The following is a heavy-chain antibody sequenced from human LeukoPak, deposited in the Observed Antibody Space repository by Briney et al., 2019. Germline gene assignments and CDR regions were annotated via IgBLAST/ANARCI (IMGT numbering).Heavy chain of an antibody. D-gene: IGHD1-14*01. V-gene: IGHV5-51*01. Sequence: GESLKISCKGSGYSFTSYWIGWVRQMPGKGLEWMGIIYPGDSDTRYSPSFQGQVTISADKSISTAYLQWSSLRASDTAMYYCARLCGGAPEFYYFDYWGQGTLVTVSS. J-gene: IGHJ4*02. CDR1: GYSFTSYW. CDR3: ARLCGGAPEFYYFDY. CDR2: IYPGDSDT.